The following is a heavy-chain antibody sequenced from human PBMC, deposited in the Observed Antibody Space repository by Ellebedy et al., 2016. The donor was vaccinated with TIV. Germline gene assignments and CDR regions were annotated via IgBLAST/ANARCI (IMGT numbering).Heavy chain of an antibody. CDR1: GFTFNRYW. CDR3: ARDTVQVPGGDGFDI. J-gene: IGHJ3*02. V-gene: IGHV3-7*04. Sequence: GESLKISCTASGFTFNRYWMSWLRQAPGKGLECVAHIKFDEIEKYHADSVKGRFTISRSNARNSLYLQMNSLRVDDPAVYYCARDTVQVPGGDGFDIWGRGTRVTVSS. CDR2: IKFDEIEK. D-gene: IGHD2-2*01.